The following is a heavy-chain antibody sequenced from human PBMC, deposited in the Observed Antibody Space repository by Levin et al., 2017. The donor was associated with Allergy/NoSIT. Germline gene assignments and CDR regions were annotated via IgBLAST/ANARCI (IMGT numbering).Heavy chain of an antibody. CDR3: AKQSNYDGSRELGY. V-gene: IGHV3-23*01. Sequence: AGGSLRLSCAASGFIFSNYAMSWARQAPGKGLEWVAGISAGGHNTYYGDPVKGRFTISRDNSKNTLYLQMNSLRAEDTAVYYCAKQSNYDGSRELGYWGQGTLVTVSS. CDR2: ISAGGHNT. D-gene: IGHD4-11*01. CDR1: GFIFSNYA. J-gene: IGHJ4*02.